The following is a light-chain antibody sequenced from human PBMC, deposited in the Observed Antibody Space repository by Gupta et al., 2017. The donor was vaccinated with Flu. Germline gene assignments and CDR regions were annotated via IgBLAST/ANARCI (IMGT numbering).Light chain of an antibody. V-gene: IGKV1-16*01. CDR3: QPDYDNPRT. Sequence: DIQMTQSPSSLAAFLGDRVTITWRASQGISNSLFWFHQQPGKAPKSLIFAASTLQSGVPSRFSGGGSGEVFTLTFNNVQHEYFATYFCQPDYDNPRTFGQGTKLEIK. CDR2: AAS. J-gene: IGKJ2*02. CDR1: QGISNS.